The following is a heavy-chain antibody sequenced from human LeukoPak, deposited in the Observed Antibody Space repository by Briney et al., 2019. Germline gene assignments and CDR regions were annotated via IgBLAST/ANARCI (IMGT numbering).Heavy chain of an antibody. CDR2: INPITGRT. D-gene: IGHD1-26*01. V-gene: IGHV1-46*01. J-gene: IGHJ4*02. Sequence: GASVKVSCKASGYTFTDYYMHWARQAPGQGFEWMGIINPITGRTSYAQEFQGRVTMTRDTSTSTFYMALSSLRSEDTAVYYCARPSGVGATLYYFDQWGQGTLVTVSS. CDR1: GYTFTDYY. CDR3: ARPSGVGATLYYFDQ.